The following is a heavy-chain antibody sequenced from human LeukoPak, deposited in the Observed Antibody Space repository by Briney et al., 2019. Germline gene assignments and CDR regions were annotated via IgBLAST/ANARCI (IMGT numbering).Heavy chain of an antibody. D-gene: IGHD6-19*01. Sequence: GASVKVSCKASGYTFTSYGISWVRQAPGQGLEWMGWISAYNGNTNYAQKLQGRVTMTTDTSTSTAYMELRSLRSGDTAVYYCARDTVPYSSGQFDYWGQGTLVTVSS. CDR3: ARDTVPYSSGQFDY. CDR2: ISAYNGNT. J-gene: IGHJ4*02. V-gene: IGHV1-18*01. CDR1: GYTFTSYG.